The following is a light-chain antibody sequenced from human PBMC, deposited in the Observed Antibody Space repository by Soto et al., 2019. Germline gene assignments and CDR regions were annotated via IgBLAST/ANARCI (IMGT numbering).Light chain of an antibody. CDR1: SSDVGGHNY. V-gene: IGLV2-14*03. J-gene: IGLJ2*01. CDR2: DVN. CDR3: SSYSSSSTAVV. Sequence: QSALTQPASVSGSPGQSITISCTGTSSDVGGHNYVSWYQQHPGKAPKVMIYDVNNRPSGISHRFSGSKSGNTASLIISGLQAEDEADYYCSSYSSSSTAVVFGGGTKVTVL.